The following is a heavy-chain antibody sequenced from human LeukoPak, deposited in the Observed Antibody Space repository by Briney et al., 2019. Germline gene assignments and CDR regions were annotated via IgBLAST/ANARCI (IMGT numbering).Heavy chain of an antibody. J-gene: IGHJ4*02. CDR1: GFTFSGHS. CDR2: ISSSGTYK. CDR3: ARDLGTRKSIAFAD. D-gene: IGHD6-6*01. Sequence: GGSLRLSCAASGFTFSGHSLSWVRQPPGKGLEWVSSISSSGTYKHYADSLKGRFTISRDNAKNSLYLQMNSLRAEDAAVYYCARDLGTRKSIAFADWGQGTLVTVSS. V-gene: IGHV3-21*01.